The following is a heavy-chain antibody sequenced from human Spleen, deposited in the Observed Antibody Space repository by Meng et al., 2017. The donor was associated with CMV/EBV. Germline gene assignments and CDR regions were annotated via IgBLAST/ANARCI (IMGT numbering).Heavy chain of an antibody. CDR2: INPNSGGT. J-gene: IGHJ4*02. CDR1: GYTFTDYY. CDR3: ARGGEVVPAAIRNY. Sequence: ASGYTFTDYYIHWVRQAPGQGLEWMGWINPNSGGTNYAQKFQGRVTMTRDTSISTAYMELSRLRSDDTAVYYCARGGEVVPAAIRNYWGQGTLVTVSS. D-gene: IGHD2-2*01. V-gene: IGHV1-2*02.